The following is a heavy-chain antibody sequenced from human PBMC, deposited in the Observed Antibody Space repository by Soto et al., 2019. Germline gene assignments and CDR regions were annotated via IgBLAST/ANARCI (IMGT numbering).Heavy chain of an antibody. D-gene: IGHD3-16*01. J-gene: IGHJ4*02. CDR3: SRRSDAYTCFAY. CDR2: IFYSGST. V-gene: IGHV4-59*08. Sequence: PSETLSLTCTVSGGSISSYYWSWIRQPPGKGLEWIGYIFYSGSTNYNPSLKSRVTISVDTSKNQFSLKLSSVTAADTAVYFFSRRSDAYTCFAYSAQRSLVPVSS. CDR1: GGSISSYY.